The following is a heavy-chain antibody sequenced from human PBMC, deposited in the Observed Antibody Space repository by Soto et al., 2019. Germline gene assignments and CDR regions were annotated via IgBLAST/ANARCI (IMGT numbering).Heavy chain of an antibody. CDR2: MNPNSGNT. CDR3: ARAAAAGNWFDP. V-gene: IGHV1-8*01. Sequence: QVQLVQSGAEVKKPGASVKVSCKASGYTFTSYDINWVRQATGQGLEWMGWMNPNSGNTGYAQKFQGRXXMXKXXSINTAYMELSSLRSEDTAVYYCARAAAAGNWFDPWGQGTLVTVSS. CDR1: GYTFTSYD. D-gene: IGHD6-13*01. J-gene: IGHJ5*02.